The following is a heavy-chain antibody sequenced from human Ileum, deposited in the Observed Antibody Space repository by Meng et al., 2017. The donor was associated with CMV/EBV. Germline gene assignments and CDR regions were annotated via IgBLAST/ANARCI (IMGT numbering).Heavy chain of an antibody. J-gene: IGHJ5*02. Sequence: ASVTVSCQASGYIFTSYNVHWVRRAPGEGLAWMGVINPGGGRLNPSGGSTTYAHQFQRRGTMTSDTSATTVYMELSSLRSEDAAMYYCARDQGAFGYGTYDEPFPYFFDPWGQGTQVTVSS. V-gene: IGHV1-46*01. CDR1: GYIFTSYN. D-gene: IGHD2-8*01. CDR2: INPGGGRLNPSGGST. CDR3: ARDQGAFGYGTYDEPFPYFFDP.